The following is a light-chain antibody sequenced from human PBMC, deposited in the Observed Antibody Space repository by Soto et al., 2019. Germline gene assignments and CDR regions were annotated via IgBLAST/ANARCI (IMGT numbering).Light chain of an antibody. CDR3: QQYSSYPWT. J-gene: IGKJ1*01. Sequence: DIQMTQSPSTLSASVGDRVTITCRASESITTRLAWYQKRPGKAPNLLIYMASSLESGVPSRFSGSGSGTEFTLTVSSLQPDDFATYYCQQYSSYPWTFGQGTKVDIK. V-gene: IGKV1-5*03. CDR2: MAS. CDR1: ESITTR.